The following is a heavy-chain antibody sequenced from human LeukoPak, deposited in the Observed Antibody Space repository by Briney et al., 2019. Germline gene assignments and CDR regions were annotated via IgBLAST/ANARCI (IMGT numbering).Heavy chain of an antibody. CDR2: IKQDGSEK. D-gene: IGHD4-17*01. J-gene: IGHJ5*02. CDR1: GFTFSSYA. V-gene: IGHV3-7*01. CDR3: ARVGDYLFDP. Sequence: GGSLRLSCAASGFTFSSYAMSWVRQAPGKGLEWVANIKQDGSEKYYVDSVKGRFTISRDNAKNSLYLQMNSLRAEDTAVYYCARVGDYLFDPWGQGTLVTVSS.